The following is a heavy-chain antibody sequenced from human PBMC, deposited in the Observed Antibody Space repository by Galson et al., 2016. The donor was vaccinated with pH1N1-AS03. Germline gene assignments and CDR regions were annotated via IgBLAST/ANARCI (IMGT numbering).Heavy chain of an antibody. CDR1: GFTFSGYT. J-gene: IGHJ6*02. CDR3: ARYDSSSWDRYYYYGMDV. V-gene: IGHV3-21*01. CDR2: ISSSSTYI. D-gene: IGHD6-13*01. Sequence: SLRLSCAASGFTFSGYTMSWVRQAPGKGLEWVSFISSSSTYIYYADSLKGRFTISRDNAKNSLYLQMNSLRVEDTAVYYCARYDSSSWDRYYYYGMDVWGQGTTVTVSS.